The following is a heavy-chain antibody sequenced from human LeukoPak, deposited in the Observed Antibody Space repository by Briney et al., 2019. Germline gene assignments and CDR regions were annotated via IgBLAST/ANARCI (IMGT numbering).Heavy chain of an antibody. CDR3: ARLTALAGHRGAFDI. CDR2: IYYNGNT. CDR1: GGSIGGHTFY. V-gene: IGHV4-39*01. Sequence: PSETLSLTCNVSGGSIGGHTFYWDWIRQPPGKGLEWIPTIYYNGNTFYNPSLKSRVAISIDMSKSQFSLHLSSVTAADTAIYYCARLTALAGHRGAFDIWGPGTMVTVSS. J-gene: IGHJ3*02. D-gene: IGHD6-19*01.